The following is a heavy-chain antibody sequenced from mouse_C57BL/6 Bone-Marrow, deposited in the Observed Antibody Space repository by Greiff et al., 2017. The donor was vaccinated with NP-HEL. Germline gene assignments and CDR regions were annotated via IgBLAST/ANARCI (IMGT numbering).Heavy chain of an antibody. J-gene: IGHJ2*01. Sequence: QVHVKQSGAELVRPGASVTLSCKASGYTFTDYEMHWVKQTPVHGLEWIGAIDPETGGTAYNQKFKGKAILTADKSSSTAYMELRSLTSEDSAVYYCTRSLYDYDYWGQGTTLTVSS. V-gene: IGHV1-15*01. D-gene: IGHD2-4*01. CDR2: IDPETGGT. CDR3: TRSLYDYDY. CDR1: GYTFTDYE.